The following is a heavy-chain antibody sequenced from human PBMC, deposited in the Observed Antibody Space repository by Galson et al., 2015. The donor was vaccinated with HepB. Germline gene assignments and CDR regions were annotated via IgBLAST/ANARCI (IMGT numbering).Heavy chain of an antibody. CDR3: ARSYGDYITEGYYFDY. V-gene: IGHV1-8*02. D-gene: IGHD4-17*01. CDR1: GYTFTSYG. Sequence: SVKVSCKASGYTFTSYGISWVRQAPGQGLEWMGWMNPNSGNTGYAQKFQGRVTMTRNTSISTAYMELSSLRSEDTAVNYCARSYGDYITEGYYFDYWGQGTLVTVSS. CDR2: MNPNSGNT. J-gene: IGHJ4*02.